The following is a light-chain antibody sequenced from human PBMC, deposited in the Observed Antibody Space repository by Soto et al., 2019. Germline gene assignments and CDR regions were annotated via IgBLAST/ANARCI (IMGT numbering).Light chain of an antibody. J-gene: IGLJ3*02. Sequence: QSVLTQPSLASGTPGQRVTISCSGSSSNIGNNYAYWYQQLPGAAPKLLIYRNNQRPSGVPDRFSGSKSGTSGYLAISGLRSEDEADYYCAAWDDSLSGVLFGGGTQLTVL. CDR3: AAWDDSLSGVL. CDR2: RNN. V-gene: IGLV1-47*01. CDR1: SSNIGNNY.